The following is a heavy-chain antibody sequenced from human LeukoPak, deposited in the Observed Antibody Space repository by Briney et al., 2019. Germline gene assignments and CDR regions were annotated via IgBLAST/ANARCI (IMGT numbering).Heavy chain of an antibody. J-gene: IGHJ6*03. D-gene: IGHD5-18*01. Sequence: ASVKVPCKASGFTFTSSAMLWVRQARGQRLEGIGWIVVGSGNTNYAQKFQERVTITRDMYKSRAYMELSSLRSEDTGVYFCAALRPPLHSYGYYYYYYMDVWAKGTTVTVSS. CDR3: AALRPPLHSYGYYYYYYMDV. CDR1: GFTFTSSA. CDR2: IVVGSGNT. V-gene: IGHV1-58*02.